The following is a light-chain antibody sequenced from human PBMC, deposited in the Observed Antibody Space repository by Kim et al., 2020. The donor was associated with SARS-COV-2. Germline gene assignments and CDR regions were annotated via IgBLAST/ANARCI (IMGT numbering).Light chain of an antibody. J-gene: IGLJ2*01. Sequence: GRRVTISCSGSNSNIGNNYVYWYQQVAGTTPKLLIYRNNQWASGVPARFSGSKSGTSASLAISGLRPEDEADYYCAAWDDSLSGVVFGGGTQLTVL. CDR1: NSNIGNNY. V-gene: IGLV1-47*01. CDR3: AAWDDSLSGVV. CDR2: RNN.